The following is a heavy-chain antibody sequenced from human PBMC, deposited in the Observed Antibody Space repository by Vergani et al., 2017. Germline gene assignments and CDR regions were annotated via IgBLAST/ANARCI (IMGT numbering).Heavy chain of an antibody. Sequence: QLQLQESGPGLVKPSETLSLTCTVSGGSISSSSYYWGWIRQPPGKGLEWLGSIYYSGSTYYNPSLKSRVTISVDTSKNQFSLKLSSVTAADTAVYYCARVGVGAPYYYMDVWGKGTTVTVSS. V-gene: IGHV4-39*07. D-gene: IGHD1-26*01. CDR2: IYYSGST. CDR1: GGSISSSSYY. CDR3: ARVGVGAPYYYMDV. J-gene: IGHJ6*03.